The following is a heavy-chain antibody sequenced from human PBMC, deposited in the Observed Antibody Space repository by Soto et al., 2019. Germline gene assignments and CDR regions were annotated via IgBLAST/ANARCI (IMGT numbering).Heavy chain of an antibody. CDR1: GFTFSTYA. J-gene: IGHJ4*02. CDR3: AKPYYDFWSGYSHLDY. Sequence: PGGSLRLSCAASGFTFSTYAMSWVRQAPGKGLEWVSAISSGGGTTYYADSVKGRFTISRDNSKNTLFLQMNSLRAEDTAVYYCAKPYYDFWSGYSHLDYWGRGTLVTVSS. V-gene: IGHV3-23*01. D-gene: IGHD3-3*01. CDR2: ISSGGGTT.